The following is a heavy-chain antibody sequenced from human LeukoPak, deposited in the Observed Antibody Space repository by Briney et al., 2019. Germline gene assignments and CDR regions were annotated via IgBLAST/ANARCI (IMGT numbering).Heavy chain of an antibody. V-gene: IGHV3-33*06. J-gene: IGHJ5*02. CDR2: IWYDGSRT. Sequence: GGSLRLSCAASGFTFSSHGMQWDRQAPGKGLEWVALIWYDGSRTNYVDSVMGRFTISRDSSKNTLYLQMDNLRVEDTAVYFCAKDLSYGSLWFDPWGQGTLVTVSS. CDR1: GFTFSSHG. D-gene: IGHD3-10*01. CDR3: AKDLSYGSLWFDP.